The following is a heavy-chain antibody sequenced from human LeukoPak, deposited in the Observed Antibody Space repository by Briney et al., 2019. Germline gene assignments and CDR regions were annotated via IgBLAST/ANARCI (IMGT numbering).Heavy chain of an antibody. CDR3: ARDALSGSYYRDAFDI. J-gene: IGHJ3*02. CDR1: GYTFTGYY. D-gene: IGHD1-26*01. V-gene: IGHV1-18*04. Sequence: ASVKVSCKASGYTFTGYYMHWVRLAPGQGLEWMGWISAYNGNTNYAQKLQGRATMTTDTSTSTAYMELRSLRSDDTAVYYCARDALSGSYYRDAFDIWGQGTMVTVSS. CDR2: ISAYNGNT.